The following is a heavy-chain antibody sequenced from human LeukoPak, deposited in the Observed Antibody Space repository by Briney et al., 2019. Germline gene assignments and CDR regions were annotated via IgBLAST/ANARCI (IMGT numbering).Heavy chain of an antibody. CDR2: ISAYNGVT. CDR1: GYTFSNYG. J-gene: IGHJ3*02. CDR3: ARFQSRVTHDAFDI. V-gene: IGHV1-18*01. D-gene: IGHD2-21*02. Sequence: ASVKVSCKASGYTFSNYGISWVRQAPGQGLEWMGWISAYNGVTNYAQKFQGRVTVTTDTSTSTAYMELRSLRSDDTAVYYCARFQSRVTHDAFDIWGQGTMVIVSS.